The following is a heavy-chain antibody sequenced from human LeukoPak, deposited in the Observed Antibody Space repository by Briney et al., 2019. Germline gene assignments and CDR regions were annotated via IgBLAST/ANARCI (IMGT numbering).Heavy chain of an antibody. V-gene: IGHV3-49*04. CDR2: IRSKTYGGTT. CDR3: TRVGYCSTTSCYWFGY. Sequence: GGSLRLSCTASGFTFGDYAMSWVRQAPGKGLECVGFIRSKTYGGTTEYAASVKGRFTIPRDDSKSIAYLQMNSLKAEDTAVYYCTRVGYCSTTSCYWFGYWGQGTLVTVSS. D-gene: IGHD2-2*01. CDR1: GFTFGDYA. J-gene: IGHJ4*02.